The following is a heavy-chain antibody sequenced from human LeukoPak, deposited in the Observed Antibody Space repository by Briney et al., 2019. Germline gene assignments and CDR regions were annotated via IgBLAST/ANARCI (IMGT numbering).Heavy chain of an antibody. CDR3: ARDLGWLQSDY. D-gene: IGHD5-24*01. CDR2: IKNDGSEQ. J-gene: IGHJ4*02. V-gene: IGHV3-7*01. CDR1: GFSFSDHW. Sequence: GGSLRLSCVASGFSFSDHWMNWFRQAPGKGLEWVATIKNDGSEQYYVDSMKGRLTISRDNAKNSVYLQIHNLRAEDTAVYYCARDLGWLQSDYWGQGTLVTVSS.